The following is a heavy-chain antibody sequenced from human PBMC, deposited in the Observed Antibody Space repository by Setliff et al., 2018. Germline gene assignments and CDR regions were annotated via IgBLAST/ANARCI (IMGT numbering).Heavy chain of an antibody. J-gene: IGHJ5*02. CDR3: ARSYYNFWSGYYRVNWFDP. CDR1: GGSISSYY. D-gene: IGHD3-3*01. CDR2: IYIGGSA. Sequence: SETLSLTCTVSGGSISSYYWSWIRQPAGKGLEWIGHIYIGGSANYDPSLKSRVTMSIDTSKNQFSLKLNSVTAADMAVYYCARSYYNFWSGYYRVNWFDPWGQGTLVTVSS. V-gene: IGHV4-4*07.